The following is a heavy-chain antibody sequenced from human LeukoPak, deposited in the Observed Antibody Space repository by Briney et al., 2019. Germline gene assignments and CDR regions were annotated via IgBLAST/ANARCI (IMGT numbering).Heavy chain of an antibody. Sequence: GGSLRLSCTASGFTFGDYAMSWVRQAPGKGLEWVGFIRSKAYGGTTEYAASVKGRFTISRDDSKSIAYLQMNSLRAEDTAVYYCARGAAGHYGMDVWGQGTTVTVSS. V-gene: IGHV3-49*04. CDR2: IRSKAYGGTT. J-gene: IGHJ6*02. CDR3: ARGAAGHYGMDV. CDR1: GFTFGDYA. D-gene: IGHD6-13*01.